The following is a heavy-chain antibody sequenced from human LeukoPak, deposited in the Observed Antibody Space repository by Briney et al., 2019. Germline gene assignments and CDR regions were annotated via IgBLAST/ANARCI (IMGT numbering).Heavy chain of an antibody. D-gene: IGHD3-22*01. Sequence: GSLRLSCAASGFTFSSYSMNWVRQAPGKGLEWVSYISSSSSTIYYADSVKGRFTISRDNAKNSLYLQMNSLRAEDTAVYYCARVPYYYDSSGYYLIYYYYMDVWGKGTTVTVSS. CDR2: ISSSSSTI. V-gene: IGHV3-48*01. CDR3: ARVPYYYDSSGYYLIYYYYMDV. CDR1: GFTFSSYS. J-gene: IGHJ6*03.